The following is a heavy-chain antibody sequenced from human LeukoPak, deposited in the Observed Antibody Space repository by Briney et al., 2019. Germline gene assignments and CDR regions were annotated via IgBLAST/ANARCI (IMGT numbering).Heavy chain of an antibody. CDR1: GFRITDYG. Sequence: GRSLRLSCEASGFRITDYGMHWVRQVPGKGLEWVAVMSYETSNKYYSDSVKGRFVISRDITKNTVFLQMNSLRREDTAVYFCAKDVLMHQLFASGFYYGMDVWGQGTTVTVSS. CDR3: AKDVLMHQLFASGFYYGMDV. V-gene: IGHV3-30*18. J-gene: IGHJ6*02. D-gene: IGHD2-2*01. CDR2: MSYETSNK.